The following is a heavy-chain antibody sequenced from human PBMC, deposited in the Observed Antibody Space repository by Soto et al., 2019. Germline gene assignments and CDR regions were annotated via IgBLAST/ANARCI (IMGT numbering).Heavy chain of an antibody. J-gene: IGHJ3*02. CDR1: GYTFTGYY. CDR2: INPNSGGT. CDR3: ARAPQVSSFATDAFDI. Sequence: ASVKVSCKASGYTFTGYYMHWVRQAPGQGLEWMGWINPNSGGTNYAQKFQGWVTMTRDTSISTAYMELSRLRSDDTAVYYCARAPQVSSFATDAFDIWGQGTMVTVS. V-gene: IGHV1-2*04.